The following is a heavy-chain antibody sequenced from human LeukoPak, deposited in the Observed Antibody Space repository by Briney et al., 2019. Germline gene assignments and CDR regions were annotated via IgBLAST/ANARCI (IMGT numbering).Heavy chain of an antibody. CDR2: IYSGGST. CDR3: ARGVRRRPDAFDI. CDR1: GFTVSSNY. Sequence: GGSLRLSCAASGFTVSSNYMSWVRQAPGKGLEWVSVIYSGGSTYYADSVKGRFTISRDNSKNTLYLQMNSLRAEDTAVYYCARGVRRRPDAFDIWGQGTMVTVSS. V-gene: IGHV3-66*01. D-gene: IGHD6-25*01. J-gene: IGHJ3*02.